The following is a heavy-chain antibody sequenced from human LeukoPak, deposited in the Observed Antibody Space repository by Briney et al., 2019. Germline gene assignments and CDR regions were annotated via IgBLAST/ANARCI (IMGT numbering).Heavy chain of an antibody. D-gene: IGHD2-21*02. Sequence: WETLSLTCNVSGGSISGYYWPWIRQPAGKGLEWIGRIYASGSTNYNPSLGSRVTMSLDTSKNYFSLKLNSVTAADTAVYFCARDPMTHFFDYWGQGTLVTVSP. V-gene: IGHV4-4*07. CDR2: IYASGST. CDR1: GGSISGYY. J-gene: IGHJ4*02. CDR3: ARDPMTHFFDY.